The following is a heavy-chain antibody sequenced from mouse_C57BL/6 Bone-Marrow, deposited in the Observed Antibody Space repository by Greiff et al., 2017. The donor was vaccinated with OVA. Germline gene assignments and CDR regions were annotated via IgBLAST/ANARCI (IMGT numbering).Heavy chain of an antibody. V-gene: IGHV1-62-2*01. D-gene: IGHD4-1*01. CDR1: GYTFTSYG. Sequence: QVQLQQSGAELARPGASVKLSCKASGYTFTSYGISWVKQRTGQGLEWIGWFYPGSGSIKYNEKFKDKATLTANKSSSTAYMELSRLTSEESAVYFCARTTNWEGGYIDVWGKGTSVTVSS. CDR3: ARTTNWEGGYIDV. J-gene: IGHJ1*03. CDR2: FYPGSGSI.